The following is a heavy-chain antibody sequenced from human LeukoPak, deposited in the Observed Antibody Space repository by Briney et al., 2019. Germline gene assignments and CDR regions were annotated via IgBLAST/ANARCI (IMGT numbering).Heavy chain of an antibody. CDR1: GGSFSSYS. J-gene: IGHJ4*02. CDR3: ARIDPGLGWPFDF. CDR2: INHSGGA. D-gene: IGHD1-14*01. Sequence: PSETPSLTCTVSGGSFSSYSWSWVRQPSGKGLEWIGEINHSGGANYSPSLQSRVTISIDTSKNQLSLTLNSVTAADTSVYYCARIDPGLGWPFDFWGQGTLVTVSS. V-gene: IGHV4-34*01.